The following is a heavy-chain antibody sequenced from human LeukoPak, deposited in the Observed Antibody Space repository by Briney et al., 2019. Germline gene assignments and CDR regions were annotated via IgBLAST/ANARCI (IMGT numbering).Heavy chain of an antibody. CDR3: AMYYYDRSGYLFDH. CDR2: IYTGGGT. CDR1: GGSISSYY. D-gene: IGHD3-22*01. V-gene: IGHV4-4*07. J-gene: IGHJ4*02. Sequence: SETLSLTCTVSGGSISSYYWSWIRQPAGKGLEWIGRIYTGGGTNYNPSLKSRVTISVDTPKNQFSLKLSFVTAADTAVYYCAMYYYDRSGYLFDHWGQGTLVTVSS.